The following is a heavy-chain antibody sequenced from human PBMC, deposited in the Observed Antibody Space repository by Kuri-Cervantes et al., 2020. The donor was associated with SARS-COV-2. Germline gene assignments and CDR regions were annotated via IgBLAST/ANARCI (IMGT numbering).Heavy chain of an antibody. D-gene: IGHD1-7*01. J-gene: IGHJ4*02. CDR3: ASGEIAASGTIYYFDY. CDR2: ISSSSSYI. CDR1: GFTVSSNY. V-gene: IGHV3-21*01. Sequence: GESLKISCAASGFTVSSNYMSWVRQAPGKGLEWVSSISSSSSYIYYADSVKGRFTISRDNAKNSLYLQMNSLRAEDTAVYYCASGEIAASGTIYYFDYWGQGTLVTVSS.